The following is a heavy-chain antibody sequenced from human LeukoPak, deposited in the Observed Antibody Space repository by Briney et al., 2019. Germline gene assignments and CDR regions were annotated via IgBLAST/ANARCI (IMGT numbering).Heavy chain of an antibody. Sequence: GRSLRLSCAASGFTFSSYGMHWVRQAPGKGLEWVAVISYDGSNKYYADSVKGRFTISRDNSKNTLYLQMNSLRAEDTAVYYCATSTVTVLYYGMDVWGQGTTVTVSS. CDR3: ATSTVTVLYYGMDV. J-gene: IGHJ6*02. CDR2: ISYDGSNK. CDR1: GFTFSSYG. V-gene: IGHV3-30*03. D-gene: IGHD4-17*01.